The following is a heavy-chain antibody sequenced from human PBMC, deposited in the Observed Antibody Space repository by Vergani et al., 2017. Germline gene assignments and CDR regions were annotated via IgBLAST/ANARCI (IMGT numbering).Heavy chain of an antibody. CDR3: ARDTRFLDYGSGSHYYGMDV. Sequence: QVQLVQSGAEVKKPGASVKVSCKASGYTFTSYYMHWVRQAPGQGLEWMGIINPSGGSTSYAQKFQGRVTMTRDTSTSTVYMELSSLRSEDTAVYYCARDTRFLDYGSGSHYYGMDVWGQGTTVTVSS. CDR2: INPSGGST. CDR1: GYTFTSYY. V-gene: IGHV1-46*01. J-gene: IGHJ6*02. D-gene: IGHD3-10*01.